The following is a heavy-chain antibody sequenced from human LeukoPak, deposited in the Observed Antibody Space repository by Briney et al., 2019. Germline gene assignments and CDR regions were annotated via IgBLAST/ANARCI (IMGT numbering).Heavy chain of an antibody. D-gene: IGHD3-10*01. CDR1: GYTLTELS. CDR2: FDPEDGET. V-gene: IGHV1-24*01. CDR3: ATLLWFGESFDY. Sequence: ASVKVSCKVSGYTLTELSMHWVRQAPGKGLEWMGGFDPEDGETIYAQKFQGRVTMTEDTSTDTAYMELSSLRSEDTAVYYCATLLWFGESFDYWGQGTLVTVSS. J-gene: IGHJ4*02.